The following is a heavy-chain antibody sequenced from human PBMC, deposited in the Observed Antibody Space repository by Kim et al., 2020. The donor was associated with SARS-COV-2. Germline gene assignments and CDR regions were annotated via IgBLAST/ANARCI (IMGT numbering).Heavy chain of an antibody. CDR1: GGSFSGYY. Sequence: SETLSLTCAVYGGSFSGYYWSWIRQPPGKGLEWIGEINHSGSTNYNPSLKSRVTISVDTSKNQFSLKLSSVTAADTAVYYCARGSTSSYYGSGRRYFDY. CDR2: INHSGST. V-gene: IGHV4-34*01. D-gene: IGHD3-10*01. CDR3: ARGSTSSYYGSGRRYFDY. J-gene: IGHJ4*01.